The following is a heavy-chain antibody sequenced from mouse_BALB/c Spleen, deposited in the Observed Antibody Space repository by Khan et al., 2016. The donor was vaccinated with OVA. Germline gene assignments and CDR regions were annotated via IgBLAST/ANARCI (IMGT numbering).Heavy chain of an antibody. CDR1: GFSLTTYG. CDR3: ATICYGKRYYAMDY. J-gene: IGHJ4*01. D-gene: IGHD2-1*01. Sequence: QVQLKESGPGLVAPSQSLSITCTVSGFSLTTYGVNWVRQPPGKGLEWLGVIWAGGSTNYNSALMSRLSISKDKSKSQVFLRMNSLQTDDTAVYYGATICYGKRYYAMDYWGQGTSVTVSS. V-gene: IGHV2-9*02. CDR2: IWAGGST.